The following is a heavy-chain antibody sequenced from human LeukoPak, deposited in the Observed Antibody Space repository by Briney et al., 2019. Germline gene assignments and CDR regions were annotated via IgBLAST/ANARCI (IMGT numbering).Heavy chain of an antibody. Sequence: SETLSLTCTVSGGSISSGSYYWSWIRQPAGKGLEWIGRIYTSGSTNYNPSLKSRVTISVDTSKNQFSLNLSSVTAADTAVYYCARASAAAPFDYWGQGTLVTVSS. CDR1: GGSISSGSYY. CDR3: ARASAAAPFDY. D-gene: IGHD2-2*01. V-gene: IGHV4-61*02. CDR2: IYTSGST. J-gene: IGHJ4*02.